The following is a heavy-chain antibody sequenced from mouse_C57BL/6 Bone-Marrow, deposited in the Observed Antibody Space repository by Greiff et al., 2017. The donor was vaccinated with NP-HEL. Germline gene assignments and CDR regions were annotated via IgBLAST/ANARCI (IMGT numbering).Heavy chain of an antibody. D-gene: IGHD1-1*01. CDR1: GYAFSSSW. J-gene: IGHJ2*01. CDR3: ARSNNTKVVFDH. Sequence: VQLQESGPELVKPGASVKISCKASGYAFSSSWMNWVKQRPGKGLEWIGRIYPGDGDTNYNGKFKGKATLTADKSSSTAYMQLRSLTSEDSAVSFCARSNNTKVVFDHWGQGNTRKGPS. CDR2: IYPGDGDT. V-gene: IGHV1-82*01.